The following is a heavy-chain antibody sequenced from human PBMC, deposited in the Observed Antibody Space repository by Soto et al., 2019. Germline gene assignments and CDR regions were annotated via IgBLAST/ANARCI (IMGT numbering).Heavy chain of an antibody. Sequence: GGSLRLSCAASGFTVSSNYMSWVRQAPGKGLEWVSVIYSGGSTYYADSVKGRFTISRDNSKNTLYLQMNSLRAEDTAVYYCAGSGLIAAAGGFRYYFDYWGQGTLVTVSS. J-gene: IGHJ4*02. V-gene: IGHV3-53*01. CDR1: GFTVSSNY. CDR3: AGSGLIAAAGGFRYYFDY. CDR2: IYSGGST. D-gene: IGHD6-13*01.